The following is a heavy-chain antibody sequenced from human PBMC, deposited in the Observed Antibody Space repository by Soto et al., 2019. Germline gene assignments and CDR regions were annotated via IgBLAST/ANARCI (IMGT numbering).Heavy chain of an antibody. V-gene: IGHV3-30*18. CDR2: ISYDGSNK. D-gene: IGHD3-22*01. J-gene: IGHJ4*02. CDR1: GFTFSSYG. Sequence: GGSLRLSCAASGFTFSSYGMHWVRQAPGKGLEWVALISYDGSNKYYADSVKGRFTISRDNSKNTLYLQMNSLRAEDTAVYYCAKGTTFSSSGSLDYWGEGTLVTVSS. CDR3: AKGTTFSSSGSLDY.